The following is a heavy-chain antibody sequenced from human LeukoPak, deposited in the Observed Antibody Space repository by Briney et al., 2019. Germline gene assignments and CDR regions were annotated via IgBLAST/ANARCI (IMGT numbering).Heavy chain of an antibody. Sequence: SETLSLTCAVSGYSISSGYYWGWIRQPPGKGLEWIGSIYHSGSTYYNPSLKSRVTISVDTSKNQFSLKLSSVTAADTAVYYCARVSNSSGYHPGDWGQATLVTVSA. CDR3: ARVSNSSGYHPGD. J-gene: IGHJ4*02. CDR2: IYHSGST. V-gene: IGHV4-38-2*01. D-gene: IGHD3-22*01. CDR1: GYSISSGYY.